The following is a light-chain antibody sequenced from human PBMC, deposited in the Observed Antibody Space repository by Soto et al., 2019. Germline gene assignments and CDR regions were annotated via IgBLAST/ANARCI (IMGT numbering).Light chain of an antibody. Sequence: EIVLTQSPDTLSLSPGERATLSCRASQSVSSSLAWYQQKPGQAPRLLIYDASNRATGIPARFSGSGSGTDFTLTLSSLEPEDFAVYYCQQRSNWPPEVTFGPRTKVDIK. CDR3: QQRSNWPPEVT. J-gene: IGKJ3*01. CDR1: QSVSSS. V-gene: IGKV3-11*01. CDR2: DAS.